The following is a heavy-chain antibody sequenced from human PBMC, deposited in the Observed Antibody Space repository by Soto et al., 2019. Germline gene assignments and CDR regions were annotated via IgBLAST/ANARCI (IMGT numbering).Heavy chain of an antibody. CDR1: GFTFSSYA. CDR2: ISGSGGST. CDR3: EANGYIVVVPAADLDY. V-gene: IGHV3-23*01. D-gene: IGHD2-2*01. Sequence: PGGSLRLSCAASGFTFSSYAMSWVRQAPGKGLEWVSAISGSGGSTYYADSVKGRFTISRDNSKNTPYLQMNSLRAEDTAVYYCEANGYIVVVPAADLDYWGQGTLVTVSS. J-gene: IGHJ4*02.